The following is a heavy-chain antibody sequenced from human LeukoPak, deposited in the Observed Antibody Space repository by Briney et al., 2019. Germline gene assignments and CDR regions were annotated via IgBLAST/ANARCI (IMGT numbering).Heavy chain of an antibody. CDR2: IYYSGST. D-gene: IGHD3-16*01. CDR3: ARDGPVFGAFDY. J-gene: IGHJ4*02. Sequence: PSQTLSLTCTVSGGSISSGGYYWSWIRQHPGKGLEWIGYIYYSGSTYYNPSLKSRVTISVDTSKNQFFLKLSSVTAADTAVYYCARDGPVFGAFDYWGQGTLVTVSS. V-gene: IGHV4-31*03. CDR1: GGSISSGGYY.